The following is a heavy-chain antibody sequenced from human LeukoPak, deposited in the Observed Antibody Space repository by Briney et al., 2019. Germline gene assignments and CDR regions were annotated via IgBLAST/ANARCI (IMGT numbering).Heavy chain of an antibody. J-gene: IGHJ4*02. CDR2: IGTAGDT. V-gene: IGHV3-13*01. Sequence: GGSLRLSCAASRLTFSDYDMHWVRQATGKGLEWVSSIGTAGDTYYTGSVKGRFTISRENAKNSLYLQMNSLRAGDTAVYYCARVAKERVGGVYYFDYWGQGTLVTVSS. CDR1: RLTFSDYD. CDR3: ARVAKERVGGVYYFDY. D-gene: IGHD1-1*01.